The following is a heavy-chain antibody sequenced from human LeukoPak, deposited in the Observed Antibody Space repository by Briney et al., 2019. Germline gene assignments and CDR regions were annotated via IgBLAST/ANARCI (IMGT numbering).Heavy chain of an antibody. D-gene: IGHD1-20*01. CDR1: GGSISSGGYS. Sequence: SQTLSLTCTVSGGSISSGGYSWSWIRQHPGKGLEWIGYIYYSGSTYYNPSLKSRVTISVDTSKNQFSLKLSSVTAADTAVYYCARALTGEIDYWGQGTLVTVSS. CDR3: ARALTGEIDY. CDR2: IYYSGST. V-gene: IGHV4-31*03. J-gene: IGHJ4*02.